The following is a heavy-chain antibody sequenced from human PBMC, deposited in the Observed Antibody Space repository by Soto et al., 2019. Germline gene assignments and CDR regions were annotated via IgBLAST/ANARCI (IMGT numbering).Heavy chain of an antibody. Sequence: GGSLRLSCAASGFTFSSYEMNWVRQAPGKGLEWVSYISSSGSTIYYADSVKGRFTISRDNAKNSLYLQMNSLRAEDTADYYGASPGTDYYGMDVWGQGTTVTVSS. J-gene: IGHJ6*02. V-gene: IGHV3-48*03. CDR2: ISSSGSTI. CDR3: ASPGTDYYGMDV. D-gene: IGHD2-8*02. CDR1: GFTFSSYE.